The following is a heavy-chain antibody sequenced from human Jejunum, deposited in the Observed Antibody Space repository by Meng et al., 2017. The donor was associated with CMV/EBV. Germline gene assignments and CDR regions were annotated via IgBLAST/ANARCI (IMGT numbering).Heavy chain of an antibody. D-gene: IGHD2-2*02. J-gene: IGHJ5*02. Sequence: YGGSRGRKADGQGLEWMGGIITKSGTTNYEQKFKGRVTITTDESTSTAYMELSSLRSEDTATYYCARDRSCNSPICYKVGLGWFDPWGQGTLVTVSS. CDR1: YG. CDR2: IITKSGTT. CDR3: ARDRSCNSPICYKVGLGWFDP. V-gene: IGHV1-69*05.